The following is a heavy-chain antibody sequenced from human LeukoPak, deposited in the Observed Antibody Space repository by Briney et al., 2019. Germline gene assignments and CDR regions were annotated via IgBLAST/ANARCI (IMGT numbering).Heavy chain of an antibody. CDR1: GFTVSSNY. J-gene: IGHJ4*02. D-gene: IGHD6-13*01. CDR2: IYSDGTT. V-gene: IGHV3-53*01. Sequence: PGGSLRLSRTVSGFTVSSNYMTWVRQAPGKGLEWVSVIYSDGTTYNADSVKGRFTISRDNSKNTLYLQINSLRAEDTAVYYCARGIAAAGTGLFNWGQGTLLTVSS. CDR3: ARGIAAAGTGLFN.